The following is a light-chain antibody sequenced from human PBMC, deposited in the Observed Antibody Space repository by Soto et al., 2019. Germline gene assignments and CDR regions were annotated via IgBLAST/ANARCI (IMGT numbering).Light chain of an antibody. V-gene: IGLV1-40*01. CDR2: SNT. CDR1: SSNIGAYYD. Sequence: QSVLTQPPSVSGAPGQRVTISCTGSSSNIGAYYDVHWYQQVPGTAPKLLIFSNTNRPSGVPDRFSGSKSGTSASLAITGLQAEDEADYYCQSYDSSLSGSKVFGTGTKAPS. CDR3: QSYDSSLSGSKV. J-gene: IGLJ1*01.